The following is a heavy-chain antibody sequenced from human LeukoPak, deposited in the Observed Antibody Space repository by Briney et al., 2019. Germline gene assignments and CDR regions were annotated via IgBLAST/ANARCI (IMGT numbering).Heavy chain of an antibody. CDR3: ARQTGSGLFILP. CDR2: IYYRGNT. D-gene: IGHD3/OR15-3a*01. CDR1: GVSISSSNSY. Sequence: SETLSLTCTVSGVSISSSNSYWGWIRQPPGKGLEWIGSIYYRGNTYYNASLKSQVSISIDTSKNQFSLRLTSVTAADTAVYYCARQTGSGLFILPGGQGTLVTVSS. J-gene: IGHJ4*02. V-gene: IGHV4-39*01.